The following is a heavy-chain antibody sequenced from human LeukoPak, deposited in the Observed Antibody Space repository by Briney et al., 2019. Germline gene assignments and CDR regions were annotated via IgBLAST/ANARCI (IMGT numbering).Heavy chain of an antibody. CDR1: GFTFSDYA. CDR3: AKESPQFDY. CDR2: ISGGGDSI. J-gene: IGHJ4*02. Sequence: PGASLRLSCAASGFTFSDYAMSWVRQAPGRGLEWASTISGGGDSIYYADSVRGRFTISRDNSKNTLYLQMKSLRVEDTAVYYCAKESPQFDYWGQGTLVTVSS. V-gene: IGHV3-23*01.